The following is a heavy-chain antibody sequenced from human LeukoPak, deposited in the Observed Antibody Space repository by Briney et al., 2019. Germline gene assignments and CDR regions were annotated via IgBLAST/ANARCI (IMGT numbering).Heavy chain of an antibody. CDR3: ARDTADRADTAMVTAFDI. V-gene: IGHV3-53*01. CDR1: GFTVSSNY. Sequence: PGGSLRLSCAASGFTVSSNYMSWVRQAPGKGLEWVSVIYSGGSTYYADSVKGRFTISRDNSKNTLYLQMNSLRAEETAVYYCARDTADRADTAMVTAFDIWGQGTMVTVSS. CDR2: IYSGGST. D-gene: IGHD5-18*01. J-gene: IGHJ3*02.